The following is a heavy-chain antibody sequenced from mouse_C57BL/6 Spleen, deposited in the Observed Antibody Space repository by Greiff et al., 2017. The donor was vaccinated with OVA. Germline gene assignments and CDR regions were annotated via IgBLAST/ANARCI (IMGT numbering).Heavy chain of an antibody. Sequence: EVKLQESGPVLVKPGASVKMSCKASGYTFTDYYMNWVKQSHGKSLEWIGVINPYNGGTSYNQKFKGKATLTVDKSSSTAYMELNSLTSEDSAVYYCARGDSSGYVGAMDYWGQGTSVTVSS. J-gene: IGHJ4*01. D-gene: IGHD3-2*02. V-gene: IGHV1-19*01. CDR1: GYTFTDYY. CDR3: ARGDSSGYVGAMDY. CDR2: INPYNGGT.